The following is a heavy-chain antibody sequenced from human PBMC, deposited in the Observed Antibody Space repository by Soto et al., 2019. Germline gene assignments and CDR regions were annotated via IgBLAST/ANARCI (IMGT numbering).Heavy chain of an antibody. V-gene: IGHV1-18*01. J-gene: IGHJ5*02. CDR2: ISAYNGNT. Sequence: GASVKLSCKASGYTFTSYGISWVRQAPGQGLEWMGWISAYNGNTNYAQKLQGRVTMTTDTSTSTAYMELRSLRSDDTAVYYCARIGNGYCSGGSCPNWFDPWGQGTLVTVSS. CDR1: GYTFTSYG. D-gene: IGHD2-15*01. CDR3: ARIGNGYCSGGSCPNWFDP.